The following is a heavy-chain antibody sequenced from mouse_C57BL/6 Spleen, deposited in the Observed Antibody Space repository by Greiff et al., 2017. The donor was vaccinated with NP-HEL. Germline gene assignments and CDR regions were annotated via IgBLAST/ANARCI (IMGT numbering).Heavy chain of an antibody. V-gene: IGHV5-9*01. Sequence: EVKLMESGGGLVKPGGSLKLSCAASGFTFSSYTMSWVRQTPEKRLEWVATISGGGGNTYYPDSVKGRFTISIDNAKNTLALQMSRLRSEDTALYYCARGYYGSSLFDYWGQGTTLTVSS. J-gene: IGHJ2*01. CDR3: ARGYYGSSLFDY. D-gene: IGHD1-1*01. CDR2: ISGGGGNT. CDR1: GFTFSSYT.